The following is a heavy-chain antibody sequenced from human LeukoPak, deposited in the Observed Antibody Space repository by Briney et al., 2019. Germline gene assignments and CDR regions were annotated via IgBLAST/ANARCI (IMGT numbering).Heavy chain of an antibody. V-gene: IGHV3-21*01. Sequence: PGGSLRLSCAASGFTFSSYSMNWVRQAPGKGLEWVSSISSSSSYIYYADSVKGRFTISRDSAKNSLYLQMNSLRAEDTAVYYCARGPGYCSSTSCYTASSDYWGQGTLVTVSS. J-gene: IGHJ4*02. CDR1: GFTFSSYS. CDR2: ISSSSSYI. D-gene: IGHD2-2*02. CDR3: ARGPGYCSSTSCYTASSDY.